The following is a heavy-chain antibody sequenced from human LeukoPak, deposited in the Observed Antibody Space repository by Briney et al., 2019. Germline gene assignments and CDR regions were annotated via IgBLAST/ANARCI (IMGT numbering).Heavy chain of an antibody. D-gene: IGHD3-22*01. Sequence: ASVTVSCKPSGYTFTSYGITWVRQAPGQGLEWMGWISGYTNYAQKVQGRVTMTTDTSTSTTYMELRSLRSDDTAVYYCASYYYDSSGYARPLFDPWGQGTLVTVSS. CDR1: GYTFTSYG. CDR3: ASYYYDSSGYARPLFDP. CDR2: ISGYT. J-gene: IGHJ5*02. V-gene: IGHV1-18*01.